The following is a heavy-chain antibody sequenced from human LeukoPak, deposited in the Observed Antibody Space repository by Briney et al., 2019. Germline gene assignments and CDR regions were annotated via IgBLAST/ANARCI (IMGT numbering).Heavy chain of an antibody. J-gene: IGHJ2*01. CDR3: ARRARENWYFDL. Sequence: PSETLSLTCTVSGGPISNYYWSWIRQPPGKGLDWIGYIYYTGSTNSNPSLKSRVTISADTPKNQFSLKLSSVTAADTAVYYCARRARENWYFDLWGRGTLVTVSS. CDR1: GGPISNYY. CDR2: IYYTGST. V-gene: IGHV4-59*08.